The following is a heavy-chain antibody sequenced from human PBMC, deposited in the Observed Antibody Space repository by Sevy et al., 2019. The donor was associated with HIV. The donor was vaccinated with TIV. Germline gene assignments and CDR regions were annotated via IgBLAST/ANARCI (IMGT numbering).Heavy chain of an antibody. CDR1: GFTFSSYA. CDR2: ISGSGGST. J-gene: IGHJ4*02. D-gene: IGHD3-10*01. V-gene: IGHV3-23*01. Sequence: GGSLRLSCAASGFTFSSYAMSWVRQAPGKGLEWVSAISGSGGSTYYADSVKGRFTISRDNSKHTLYLQMNSLRAEDTAVYYCAKDARLWFGELSVFDYWGQGTLVTVSS. CDR3: AKDARLWFGELSVFDY.